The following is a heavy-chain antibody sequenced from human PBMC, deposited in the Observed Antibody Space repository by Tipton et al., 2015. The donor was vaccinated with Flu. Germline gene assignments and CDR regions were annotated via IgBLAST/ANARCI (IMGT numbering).Heavy chain of an antibody. V-gene: IGHV4-59*12. CDR2: VSYNGDT. D-gene: IGHD6-13*01. Sequence: TLSLTCTVSGGSINTYYWSWIRQPPGKGLEWIGYVSYNGDTNYNPSLKNQVTISVDASKNQFSLELTSVTAADTAVYYCAREGRIAAAGTSGFYYYGMDVWGQGTTVTISS. CDR3: AREGRIAAAGTSGFYYYGMDV. CDR1: GGSINTYY. J-gene: IGHJ6*02.